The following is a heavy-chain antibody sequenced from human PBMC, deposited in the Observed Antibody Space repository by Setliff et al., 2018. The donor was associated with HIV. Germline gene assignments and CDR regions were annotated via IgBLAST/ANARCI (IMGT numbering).Heavy chain of an antibody. Sequence: PGGSLRLSCAASGFTFSDYYMSWIRQAPGKGLEWVSYITSSSDTIYYADSVKGRLTISRDNSNNILYLQMNSLTPEDTAVYHCARYSSSWHTFDYWGQGIPVTVSS. CDR2: ITSSSDTI. V-gene: IGHV3-11*04. CDR3: ARYSSSWHTFDY. D-gene: IGHD6-13*01. CDR1: GFTFSDYY. J-gene: IGHJ4*02.